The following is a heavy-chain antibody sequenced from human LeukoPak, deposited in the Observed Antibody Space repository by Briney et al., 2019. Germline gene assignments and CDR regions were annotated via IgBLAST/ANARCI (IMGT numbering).Heavy chain of an antibody. J-gene: IGHJ6*03. Sequence: ASVKVSCKAFGYTFTSNYMHWVRQAPGQGPEWMGVISPSGGSTTYAQKFQGRVTLTRDMSTSTDYLELGSLRSEDTAVYYCARGRIVSYYYYYYMDVWGKGTTVTVSS. CDR2: ISPSGGST. D-gene: IGHD1-26*01. CDR1: GYTFTSNY. CDR3: ARGRIVSYYYYYYMDV. V-gene: IGHV1-46*01.